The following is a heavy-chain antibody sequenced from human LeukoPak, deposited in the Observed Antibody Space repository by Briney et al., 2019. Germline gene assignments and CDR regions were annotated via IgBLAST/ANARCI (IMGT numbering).Heavy chain of an antibody. J-gene: IGHJ4*02. Sequence: SVKVSCKASGFIFSNSAMQWVRQARGQRLEWIGWIVVGSGVTNYAQKFRERVTFSRDMSTNTAYMELNSLTSDDTAIYYCAADDLHKGCWGQGTLVTVSS. V-gene: IGHV1-58*02. CDR2: IVVGSGVT. D-gene: IGHD3/OR15-3a*01. CDR3: AADDLHKGC. CDR1: GFIFSNSA.